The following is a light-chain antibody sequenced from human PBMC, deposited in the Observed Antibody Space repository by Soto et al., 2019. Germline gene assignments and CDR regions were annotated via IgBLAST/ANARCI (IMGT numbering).Light chain of an antibody. CDR2: GAS. V-gene: IGKV4-1*01. J-gene: IGKJ2*01. Sequence: DFVMTQAPDSLAVSLGERATINCKSSQRVLYNSNNKNHLGWFQQKPGHPPKLLIYGASFRPSGVPDRFSGSGSGTDFTLTISSLQAEDVAVYYCQQHCSIPFTCGQGTRLEI. CDR3: QQHCSIPFT. CDR1: QRVLYNSNNKNH.